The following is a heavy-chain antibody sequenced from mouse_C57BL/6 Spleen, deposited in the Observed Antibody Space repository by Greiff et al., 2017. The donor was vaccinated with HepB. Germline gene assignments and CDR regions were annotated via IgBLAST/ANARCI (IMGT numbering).Heavy chain of an antibody. Sequence: VKLQQPGAELVKPGASAKMSCKASGYTFTSYWITWVKQRPGQGLEWIGDIYPGSGSTNYNEKFKSKATLTVDTSYSTAYMQLSSLTSEDSAVYYCARDYGSSYEGFAHWGQGTLVTVSA. CDR2: IYPGSGST. CDR3: ARDYGSSYEGFAH. J-gene: IGHJ3*01. CDR1: GYTFTSYW. V-gene: IGHV1-55*01. D-gene: IGHD1-1*01.